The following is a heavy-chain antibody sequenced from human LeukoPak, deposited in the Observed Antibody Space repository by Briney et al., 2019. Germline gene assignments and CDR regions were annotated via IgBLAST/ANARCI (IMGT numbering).Heavy chain of an antibody. V-gene: IGHV4-59*01. Sequence: PSETLSLTCTVSGVSISSYYWSWIRQPPGKGLEWIGYIYHSGTTNYNPSLKSRVTISVDTSRSQFSLKLSSVTAADTAIYYCARNIVGPRQVDYWGQGTLVTVSS. D-gene: IGHD1-26*01. J-gene: IGHJ4*02. CDR3: ARNIVGPRQVDY. CDR2: IYHSGTT. CDR1: GVSISSYY.